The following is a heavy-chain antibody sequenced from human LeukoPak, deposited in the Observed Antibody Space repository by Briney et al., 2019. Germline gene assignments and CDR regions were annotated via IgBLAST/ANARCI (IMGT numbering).Heavy chain of an antibody. Sequence: SETLSLTCAVYGGSFSGYYWSWIRQPPGKGLEWIREINHSGSTNYNPSLKSRVTISVDTSKNQFSLKLSSVTAADTAVYYCAKRGGYYYYGMDVWGQGTTVTVSS. J-gene: IGHJ6*02. CDR2: INHSGST. CDR1: GGSFSGYY. V-gene: IGHV4-34*01. CDR3: AKRGGYYYYGMDV.